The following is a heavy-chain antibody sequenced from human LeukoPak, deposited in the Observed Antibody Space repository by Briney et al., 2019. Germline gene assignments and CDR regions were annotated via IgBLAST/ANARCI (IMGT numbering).Heavy chain of an antibody. J-gene: IGHJ5*02. Sequence: PGGSLRLSCAGSGFTFRIYAMSWVRQAPGKGLEWVSAISGSGGSTYYADSVKGRFTISRDNSKNTLYLQMNSLRVEDTAVYYCAKEAYCGGDCSRWFDPWGQGTLVTVSS. D-gene: IGHD2-21*02. V-gene: IGHV3-23*01. CDR2: ISGSGGST. CDR1: GFTFRIYA. CDR3: AKEAYCGGDCSRWFDP.